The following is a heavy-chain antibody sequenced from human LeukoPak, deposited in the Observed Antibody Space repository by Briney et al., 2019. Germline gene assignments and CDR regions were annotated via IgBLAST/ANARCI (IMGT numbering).Heavy chain of an antibody. CDR2: IFSGGST. CDR3: ARENDMGYCSGGRCYKGYNAMDV. D-gene: IGHD2-15*01. J-gene: IGHJ6*02. V-gene: IGHV3-53*01. Sequence: ETLSLTCTVSGGSISSYYWSWVRQAPGKGLEWVSVIFSGGSTYYADSVKGRFTISRDNSKNTLYLQMNSLRAEDTAVYYCARENDMGYCSGGRCYKGYNAMDVWGQGTTVTVSS. CDR1: GGSISSYY.